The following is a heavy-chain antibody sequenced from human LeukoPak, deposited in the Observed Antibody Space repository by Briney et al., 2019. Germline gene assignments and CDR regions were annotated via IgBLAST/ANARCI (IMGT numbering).Heavy chain of an antibody. J-gene: IGHJ3*02. CDR3: AREKESDYVWGSYRYTRARGAFDI. D-gene: IGHD3-16*02. CDR2: ISSSSSYI. CDR1: GFTFSSYS. V-gene: IGHV3-21*01. Sequence: PGGSLRPSCAASGFTFSSYSMNWVRQAPGKGLEWVSSISSSSSYIYYADSVKGRFTISRDNAKNSLYLQMNSLRAEDTAVYYCAREKESDYVWGSYRYTRARGAFDIWGQGTMVTVSS.